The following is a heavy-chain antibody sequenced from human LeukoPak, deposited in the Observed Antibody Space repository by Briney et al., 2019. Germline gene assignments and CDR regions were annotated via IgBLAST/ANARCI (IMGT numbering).Heavy chain of an antibody. V-gene: IGHV4-39*07. Sequence: SETLSLTCTVSGGSISSGNYYWSWIRQPPGKGLEWIGEINHSGSTNYNPSLKSRVTISVDTSKNQFSLKLSSVTAADTAVYYCARGKIAVAGTFSYWGQGTLVTVSS. J-gene: IGHJ4*02. CDR3: ARGKIAVAGTFSY. D-gene: IGHD6-19*01. CDR2: INHSGST. CDR1: GGSISSGNYY.